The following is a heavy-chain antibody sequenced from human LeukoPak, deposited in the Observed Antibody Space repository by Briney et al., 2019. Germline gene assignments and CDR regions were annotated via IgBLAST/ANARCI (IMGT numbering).Heavy chain of an antibody. Sequence: SVKVSCKASGGTFSSYAISWVRQAPGQGLEWMGGIIPIFGTANYAQKFQGRVTITADESTSTAYMELSSLRSEDTAVYYCARGNPRSLLPYYFDYWGQGTLVTVSS. CDR1: GGTFSSYA. CDR2: IIPIFGTA. CDR3: ARGNPRSLLPYYFDY. D-gene: IGHD3-3*01. V-gene: IGHV1-69*13. J-gene: IGHJ4*02.